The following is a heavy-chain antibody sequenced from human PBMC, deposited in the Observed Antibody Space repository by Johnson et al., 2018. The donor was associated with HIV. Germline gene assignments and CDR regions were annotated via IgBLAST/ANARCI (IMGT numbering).Heavy chain of an antibody. Sequence: MQPVESGGGLVQPGGSLRLPSPASGFTVSSNYMTWVRHAPGQSLEWVSVIYSGGTTYNAHSVKGLFTIPTDNSKNTLFLQMNSLRAEDTALYYCARVSDDYGGNPAAWGAFDIWGQGTMVTVSS. CDR3: ARVSDDYGGNPAAWGAFDI. J-gene: IGHJ3*02. CDR2: IYSGGTT. V-gene: IGHV3-66*01. D-gene: IGHD4-23*01. CDR1: GFTVSSNY.